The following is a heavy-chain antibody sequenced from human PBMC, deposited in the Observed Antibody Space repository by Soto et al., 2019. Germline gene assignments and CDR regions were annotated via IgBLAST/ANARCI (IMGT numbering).Heavy chain of an antibody. V-gene: IGHV4-39*01. Sequence: SETLSLTCTVSGGSISSSSYYWGWIRKPPGKGLEWIGSIYYSGSTYYNPSLKSRVTISVDTSKNQFSLKLSSVTAADTAVYYCARHTYYYGSGSYKDWFDPWGQGTLVTVSS. CDR1: GGSISSSSYY. CDR3: ARHTYYYGSGSYKDWFDP. CDR2: IYYSGST. J-gene: IGHJ5*02. D-gene: IGHD3-10*01.